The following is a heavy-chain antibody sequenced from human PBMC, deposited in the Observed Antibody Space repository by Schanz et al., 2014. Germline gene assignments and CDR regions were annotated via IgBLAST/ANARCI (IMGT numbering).Heavy chain of an antibody. CDR2: IWYDGSNK. D-gene: IGHD1-26*01. V-gene: IGHV3-33*08. CDR1: EFSFSSFG. Sequence: VQLVESGGGLVQPRGSLRLSCAASEFSFSSFGMHWVRQAPGRGLEWVALIWYDGSNKYYAESVKGRFTISRDNPKNTIYLQMNSLRAEDTAVYYCARDMTSMGESGFYYYGMDVWGQGTTATVSS. CDR3: ARDMTSMGESGFYYYGMDV. J-gene: IGHJ6*02.